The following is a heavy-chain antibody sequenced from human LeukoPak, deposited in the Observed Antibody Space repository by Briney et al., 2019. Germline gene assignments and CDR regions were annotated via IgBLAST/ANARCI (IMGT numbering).Heavy chain of an antibody. D-gene: IGHD3-22*01. CDR3: ARGRFNYDNTGYSSFYY. V-gene: IGHV3-30-3*01. Sequence: GRSLRLSCAASGFTFSSYAMHWVRQAPGKGLEWVAVISYDGSNKYYADSVKGRFTISRDNAKTSVYLQMNSLRAEDTAVYYCARGRFNYDNTGYSSFYYWGQGTLVTVSS. CDR1: GFTFSSYA. J-gene: IGHJ4*02. CDR2: ISYDGSNK.